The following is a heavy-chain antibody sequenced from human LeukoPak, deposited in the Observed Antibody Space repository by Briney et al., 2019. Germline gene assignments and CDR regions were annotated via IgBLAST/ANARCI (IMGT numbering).Heavy chain of an antibody. D-gene: IGHD1-26*01. CDR2: IKQDGSEK. CDR1: GFTFSSHW. V-gene: IGHV3-7*01. CDR3: ARDIWGATDY. Sequence: QSGGSLRLSCAASGFTFSSHWMSWVRQAPGKGLEWVANIKQDGSEKYYVDSVKGRFTISRDNAKNSLYLQMNSLRAEDTAVYYCARDIWGATDYWGQGTLVTVSS. J-gene: IGHJ4*02.